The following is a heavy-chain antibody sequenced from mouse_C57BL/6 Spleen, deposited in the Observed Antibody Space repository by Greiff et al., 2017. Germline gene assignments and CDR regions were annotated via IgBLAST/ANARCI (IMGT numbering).Heavy chain of an antibody. Sequence: EVQVVESGPGLVKPSQSLSLTCSVTGYSITSGYYWNWIRQFPGNKLEWMGYISYDGSNNYNPSLKNRISITRDTSKNQFFLKLNSVTTEDTATYYCARPTTVEGYWYFDVWGTGTTVTVSS. D-gene: IGHD1-1*01. CDR2: ISYDGSN. J-gene: IGHJ1*03. CDR3: ARPTTVEGYWYFDV. V-gene: IGHV3-6*01. CDR1: GYSITSGYY.